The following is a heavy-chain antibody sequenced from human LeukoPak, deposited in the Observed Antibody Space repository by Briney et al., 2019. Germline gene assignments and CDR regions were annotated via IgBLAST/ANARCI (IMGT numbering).Heavy chain of an antibody. V-gene: IGHV4-34*01. D-gene: IGHD3-9*01. CDR2: INHSGST. Sequence: SETLSLTCAVYGGSFSGYYWSWIRQPPGKGLEWIGEINHSGSTNYNPSLKSRVTISVDTSKNQFSPKLSSVTAADTAVYYCARQYYDILTGYRSASDYWGQGTLVTVSS. CDR1: GGSFSGYY. CDR3: ARQYYDILTGYRSASDY. J-gene: IGHJ4*02.